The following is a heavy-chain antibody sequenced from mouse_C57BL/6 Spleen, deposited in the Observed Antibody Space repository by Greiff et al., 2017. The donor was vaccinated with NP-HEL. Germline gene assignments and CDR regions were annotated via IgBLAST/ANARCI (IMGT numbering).Heavy chain of an antibody. Sequence: EVKLVESGAELVRPGASVKLSCTASGFNIKDDYMHWVKQRPEQGLEWIGWIDPENGDTEYASKFQGKATITADTSSNTAYLQLSSLTSEDTAVYYCTTGYYGSSYLDYWGQGTTLTVSS. D-gene: IGHD1-1*01. CDR2: IDPENGDT. J-gene: IGHJ2*01. V-gene: IGHV14-4*01. CDR3: TTGYYGSSYLDY. CDR1: GFNIKDDY.